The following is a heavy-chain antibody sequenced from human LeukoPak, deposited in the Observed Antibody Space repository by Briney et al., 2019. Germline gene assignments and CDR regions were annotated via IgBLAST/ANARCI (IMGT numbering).Heavy chain of an antibody. CDR3: TTEARHYGSGSYSKGGGYYYYMDV. J-gene: IGHJ6*03. CDR1: GFTFSSYS. V-gene: IGHV3-15*01. CDR2: IKSKTDGGTT. D-gene: IGHD3-10*01. Sequence: PGGSLRLSCAASGFTFSSYSMNWVRQAPGKGLEWVGRIKSKTDGGTTDYAAPVKGRFTISRDDSKNTLYLQMNSLKTEDTAVYYCTTEARHYGSGSYSKGGGYYYYMDVWGKGTTVTISS.